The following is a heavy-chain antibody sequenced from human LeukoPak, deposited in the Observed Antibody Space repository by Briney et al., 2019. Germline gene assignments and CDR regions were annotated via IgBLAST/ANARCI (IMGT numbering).Heavy chain of an antibody. CDR2: IIPIFGTA. CDR3: ARVNEGDSYGTFDY. J-gene: IGHJ4*02. V-gene: IGHV1-69*05. Sequence: GASVKVSCKASGGTFSSYAISWVRQAPGQGLEWMGGIIPIFGTANYAQKFQGRVTITTDESTSTAYMELSSLRSEDTAVYYCARVNEGDSYGTFDYWGQGTLVTVSS. D-gene: IGHD5-18*01. CDR1: GGTFSSYA.